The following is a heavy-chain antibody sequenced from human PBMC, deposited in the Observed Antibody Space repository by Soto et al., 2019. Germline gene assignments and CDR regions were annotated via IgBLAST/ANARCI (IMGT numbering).Heavy chain of an antibody. CDR1: GYTFTGYY. Sequence: ASVKVSCKASGYTFTGYYMHWVRQAPGQGLEWMGWINPNSGGTNYAQKFQGWVTMTRDTSISTAYMELSRLRSHDTAVYYCAIGYYIVATIGGAAFDIWGQGTMVTVSS. J-gene: IGHJ3*02. D-gene: IGHD5-12*01. CDR3: AIGYYIVATIGGAAFDI. CDR2: INPNSGGT. V-gene: IGHV1-2*04.